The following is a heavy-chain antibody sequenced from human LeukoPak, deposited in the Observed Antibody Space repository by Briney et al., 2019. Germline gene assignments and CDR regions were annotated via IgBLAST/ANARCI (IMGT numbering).Heavy chain of an antibody. J-gene: IGHJ4*02. CDR3: VRSAFHAGSGNYYDY. V-gene: IGHV3-23*01. Sequence: GGSLRLSCAASGFTFSSYAMSWVRQAPGKGLEWVSGISRSGGSTYYADSVKGRFTISRDNAENTLYLQMNSLRVEDTAVYYCVRSAFHAGSGNYYDYWGQGTLVTVSS. CDR1: GFTFSSYA. D-gene: IGHD3-22*01. CDR2: ISRSGGST.